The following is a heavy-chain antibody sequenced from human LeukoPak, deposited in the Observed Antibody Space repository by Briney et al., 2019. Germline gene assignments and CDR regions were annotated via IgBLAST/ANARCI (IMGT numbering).Heavy chain of an antibody. J-gene: IGHJ3*02. V-gene: IGHV3-49*03. CDR1: GFTFGDYA. Sequence: GGSLRLSCTASGFTFGDYAMSWFRQAPGKGLEWVGFIRSKAYGGTTEYAASVKGRFTISRDDSKSIAYLQMNSLKTEDIAVYYCTRAMVRGVISDLNAFDIWGQGTMVTVSS. CDR2: IRSKAYGGTT. CDR3: TRAMVRGVISDLNAFDI. D-gene: IGHD3-10*01.